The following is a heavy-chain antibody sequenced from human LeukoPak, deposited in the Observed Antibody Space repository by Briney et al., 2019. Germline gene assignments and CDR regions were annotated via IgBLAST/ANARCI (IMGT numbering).Heavy chain of an antibody. CDR3: ARDEGAMDYYYYMDV. J-gene: IGHJ6*03. D-gene: IGHD5-18*01. CDR2: INPNSGGT. CDR1: GYTFTSYY. V-gene: IGHV1-2*02. Sequence: ASVKVSCKASGYTFTSYYMHWVRQAPGQGLEWMGWINPNSGGTNYAQKFQGRVTMTRDTSISTAYMELSRLRSDDTAVYYCARDEGAMDYYYYMDVWGKGTTVTVSS.